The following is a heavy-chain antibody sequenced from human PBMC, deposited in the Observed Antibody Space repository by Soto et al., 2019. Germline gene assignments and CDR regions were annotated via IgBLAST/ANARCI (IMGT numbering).Heavy chain of an antibody. CDR2: IYHSGST. CDR1: GRSISSSSYY. V-gene: IGHV4-39*07. Sequence: PSETLSLTCTVSGRSISSSSYYWGWIRQPPGKGLEWIGEIYHSGSTNYNPSLKSRVTISVDKSKNQFSLKLSSVTAADTAVYYCARVSQATYYYYGMDVWGQGTTVTVSS. D-gene: IGHD3-16*02. J-gene: IGHJ6*02. CDR3: ARVSQATYYYYGMDV.